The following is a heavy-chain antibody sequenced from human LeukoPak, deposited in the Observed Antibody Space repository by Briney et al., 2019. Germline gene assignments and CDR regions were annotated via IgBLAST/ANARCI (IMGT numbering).Heavy chain of an antibody. D-gene: IGHD6-19*01. V-gene: IGHV5-51*01. CDR1: GACFTSYW. CDR2: IYPGDSDT. CDR3: ARHFLSSGRVHNWFDH. J-gene: IGHJ5*02. Sequence: LGASLKISCKGSGACFTSYWIGWVRQMPGKGLEWMGIIYPGDSDTRYSPSFQGQVTISADKSISTAYLQWSSLKASDTAMYYCARHFLSSGRVHNWFDHWGQGTLVTVSS.